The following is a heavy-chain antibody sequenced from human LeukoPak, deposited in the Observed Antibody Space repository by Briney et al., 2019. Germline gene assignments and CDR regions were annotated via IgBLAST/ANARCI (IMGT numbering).Heavy chain of an antibody. CDR1: GFTFSNYA. J-gene: IGHJ4*02. CDR3: AKDLSDATMVRSNYYFDY. V-gene: IGHV3-23*01. D-gene: IGHD5-18*01. CDR2: ISGSGSST. Sequence: PGGSLRLSCAASGFTFSNYAMSWVRQAPGKGLEWVSTISGSGSSTYYADSVKGRFTISRDNSKNTLYLQMNSLRAEDTAEYYCAKDLSDATMVRSNYYFDYWGLGTLVTVSS.